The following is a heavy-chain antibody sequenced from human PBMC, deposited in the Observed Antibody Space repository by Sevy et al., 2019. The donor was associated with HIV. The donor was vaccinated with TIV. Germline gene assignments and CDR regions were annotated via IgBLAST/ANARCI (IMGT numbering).Heavy chain of an antibody. CDR2: IYSSGTT. CDR1: GFDVSNNY. D-gene: IGHD1-26*01. J-gene: IGHJ5*02. Sequence: GGSLRLSCAGSGFDVSNNYMSWVRQAPGKGLEWVSIIYSSGTTYYVDSVKGRFTISRDKSKNPVYLQMSCLRADDTAFYHWAGDYSGRPGWFDPWGQGTLVTVSS. V-gene: IGHV3-53*01. CDR3: AGDYSGRPGWFDP.